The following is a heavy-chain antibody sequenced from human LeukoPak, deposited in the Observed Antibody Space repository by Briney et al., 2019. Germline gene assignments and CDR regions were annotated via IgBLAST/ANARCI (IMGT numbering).Heavy chain of an antibody. CDR1: GFTFSSYG. J-gene: IGHJ6*02. CDR2: ISYDGSNK. D-gene: IGHD6-13*01. CDR3: AKDVSSSWGHYYYYGMDV. V-gene: IGHV3-30*18. Sequence: GRSLRLSCAASGFTFSSYGMQWVRQAPGKGLEWVAVISYDGSNKYYSDSVKGRFTISRDNSKNTLYLQMNSLRAEDTAVYYCAKDVSSSWGHYYYYGMDVWGQGTTVTVSS.